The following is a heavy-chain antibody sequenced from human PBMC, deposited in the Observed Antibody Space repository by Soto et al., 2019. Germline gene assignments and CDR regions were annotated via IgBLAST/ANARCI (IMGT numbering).Heavy chain of an antibody. CDR3: ARESLKETITMTVVIDH. D-gene: IGHD3-22*01. CDR1: GDSISSYS. J-gene: IGHJ4*02. Sequence: ETLSLTCSVSGDSISSYSWSWIRQPAGKGLEWLGRVYRGTSNYNPSLKSRLIMSLDTSKNQFSLNLRSVTAADTAVYYCARESLKETITMTVVIDHWGQGTQVTVSS. V-gene: IGHV4-4*07. CDR2: VYRGTS.